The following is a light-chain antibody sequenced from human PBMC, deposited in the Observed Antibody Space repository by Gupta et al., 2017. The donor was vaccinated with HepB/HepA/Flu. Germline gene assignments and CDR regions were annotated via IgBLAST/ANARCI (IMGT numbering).Light chain of an antibody. CDR1: SSTTGNNN. CDR2: RIS. V-gene: IGLV1-47*01. J-gene: IGLJ3*02. Sequence: QSLLTQPPSASGTPGQRVTLSCSGSSSTTGNNNVYWFQQLPGTTPKVVIFRISQRPSGVPDRFSGSKSGTSASLAISGLRAEDEADYYCAAWDGSRSAWVFGGGTKLTVL. CDR3: AAWDGSRSAWV.